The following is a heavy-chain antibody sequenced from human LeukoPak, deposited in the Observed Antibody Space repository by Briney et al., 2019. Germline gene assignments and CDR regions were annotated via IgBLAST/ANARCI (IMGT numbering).Heavy chain of an antibody. J-gene: IGHJ5*02. V-gene: IGHV1-2*02. D-gene: IGHD6-13*01. CDR3: ARGKQQLANWFDP. CDR1: GYTFTGYY. CDR2: INPNSGGT. Sequence: ASVKVSCKASGYTFTGYYMHWVRQTPGQGLEWMGWINPNSGGTNYAQKFQGRVTMTRDTSISTAYMELSRLRSDDTAVYYCARGKQQLANWFDPWGQGTLVTVSS.